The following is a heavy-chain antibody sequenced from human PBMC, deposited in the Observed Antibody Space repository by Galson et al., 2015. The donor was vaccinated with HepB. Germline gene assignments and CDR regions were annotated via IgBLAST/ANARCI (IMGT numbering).Heavy chain of an antibody. Sequence: SLRLSCAASGFTFSSYAMHWVRQAPGKGLEWVAVISYDGSNKYYADSVKGRFTISRDNSKNTLYLQMNSLRAEDTAVYYCARGEVVTASAAEYFQHWGQGTLVTVSS. CDR2: ISYDGSNK. D-gene: IGHD2-21*02. CDR3: ARGEVVTASAAEYFQH. V-gene: IGHV3-30-3*01. CDR1: GFTFSSYA. J-gene: IGHJ1*01.